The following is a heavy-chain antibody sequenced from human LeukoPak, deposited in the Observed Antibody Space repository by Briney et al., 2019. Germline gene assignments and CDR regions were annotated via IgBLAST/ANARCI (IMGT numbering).Heavy chain of an antibody. CDR2: ISGSGGSST. CDR1: GFTFSSYA. Sequence: GGSLRLSCAASGFTFSSYAMSWVRQAPGKGLEWVSAISGSGGSSTYYAASVKGRFPISRDNSKHTLYLQMNSLRAEDTAVYYCANSAAVGTFYWGQGTLVTVSS. J-gene: IGHJ4*02. CDR3: ANSAAVGTFY. V-gene: IGHV3-23*01. D-gene: IGHD6-13*01.